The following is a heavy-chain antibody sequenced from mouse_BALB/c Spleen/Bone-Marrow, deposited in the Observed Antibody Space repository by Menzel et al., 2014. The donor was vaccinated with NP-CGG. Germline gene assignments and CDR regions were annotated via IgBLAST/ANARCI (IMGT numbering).Heavy chain of an antibody. Sequence: VQLQESGAELVKPGASVKMSCKASGYTFTSYWMHWVKQRPGQGLEWIGYINPSTGYTEYNQKFKDKATLTADKSSSTTYMQLNSLTSEDSAVYYYARRSRCNGSSGFAYWGQGTLVTVSA. D-gene: IGHD6-1*01. J-gene: IGHJ3*01. CDR3: ARRSRCNGSSGFAY. V-gene: IGHV1-7*01. CDR2: INPSTGYT. CDR1: GYTFTSYW.